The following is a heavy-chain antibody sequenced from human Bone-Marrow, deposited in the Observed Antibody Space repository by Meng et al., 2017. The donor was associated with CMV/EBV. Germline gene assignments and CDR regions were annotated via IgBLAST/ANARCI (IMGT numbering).Heavy chain of an antibody. Sequence: ASVKVSCKASGYTFTSYGISWVRQAPGQGLEWMGWINPNSGGTEYAQRFQGRVTMTRDTSISTAYMEPSSLRSDDTATYYCARDFPLSNVPAATLYYYGLDVWGQGTTVTVSS. J-gene: IGHJ6*02. CDR3: ARDFPLSNVPAATLYYYGLDV. V-gene: IGHV1-2*02. CDR1: GYTFTSYG. D-gene: IGHD2-2*01. CDR2: INPNSGGT.